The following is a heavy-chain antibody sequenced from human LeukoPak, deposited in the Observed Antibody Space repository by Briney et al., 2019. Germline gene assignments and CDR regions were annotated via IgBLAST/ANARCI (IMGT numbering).Heavy chain of an antibody. J-gene: IGHJ4*02. CDR3: ASGRCSSTSCPLGY. CDR1: GGTFSSYA. Sequence: SVTVSCTASGGTFSSYAISWVRQAPGQGLEWMGGIIPIFGTANYAQKFQGRVTITADESTSTAYMELSSLRSEDTAVYYCASGRCSSTSCPLGYWGQGTLVTVSS. D-gene: IGHD2-2*01. CDR2: IIPIFGTA. V-gene: IGHV1-69*13.